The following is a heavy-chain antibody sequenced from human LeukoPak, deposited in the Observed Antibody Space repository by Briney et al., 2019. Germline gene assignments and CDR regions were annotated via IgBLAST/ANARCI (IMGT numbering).Heavy chain of an antibody. CDR3: ARVVDTAMVRYYYYYMDV. CDR2: ISAYNGNT. D-gene: IGHD5-18*01. Sequence: APVKVSCKASGYTFTSYGISWVRQAPGQGLEWMGWISAYNGNTNYAQKLQGRVTMTTDTSTSTAYMELRSLRSDDTAVYYCARVVDTAMVRYYYYYMDVWGKGTTVTVSS. J-gene: IGHJ6*03. CDR1: GYTFTSYG. V-gene: IGHV1-18*01.